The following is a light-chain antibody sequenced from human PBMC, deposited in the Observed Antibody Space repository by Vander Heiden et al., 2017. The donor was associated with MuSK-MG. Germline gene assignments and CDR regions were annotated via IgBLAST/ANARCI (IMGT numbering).Light chain of an antibody. CDR2: AAS. CDR3: LQDYNYPLT. J-gene: IGKJ4*01. V-gene: IGKV1-6*01. Sequence: MQMTQSASSLSASVGDRVTITFRASQGIRNDLGWYQQKPGKAPKLLIYAASSLQSGVPSRFSGSGSGTAFTLTISSLQPEDFATYYCLQDYNYPLTFGGGTKVEIK. CDR1: QGIRND.